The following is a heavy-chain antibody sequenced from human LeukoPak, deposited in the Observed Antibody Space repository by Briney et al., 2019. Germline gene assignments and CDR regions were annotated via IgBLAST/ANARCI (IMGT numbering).Heavy chain of an antibody. CDR2: IYTSGST. J-gene: IGHJ5*02. CDR3: ARDTPCSGGSCYLVPWFDP. D-gene: IGHD2-15*01. CDR1: GGSISSYY. Sequence: SETLSLTCTVSGGSISSYYWSWIRQPARKGLEWIGRIYTSGSTNYNPSLKSRVTMSVDTSKNQFSLKLSSVTAADTAVYYCARDTPCSGGSCYLVPWFDPWGQGTLVTVSS. V-gene: IGHV4-4*07.